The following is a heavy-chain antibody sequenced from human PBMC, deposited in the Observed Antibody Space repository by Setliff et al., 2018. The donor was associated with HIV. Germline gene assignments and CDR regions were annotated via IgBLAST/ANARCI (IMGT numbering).Heavy chain of an antibody. J-gene: IGHJ4*02. V-gene: IGHV4-59*12. Sequence: SETLSLTCTVSGASISSYYWTWIRQPPGKGLEYIGYIYHFGNTNYNPSLKSRVTMSVDTSRNRVSLKLSSVTAADTAVYYCARRAYCSSTTCFDNWGQGTLVTVSS. CDR1: GASISSYY. D-gene: IGHD2-2*01. CDR3: ARRAYCSSTTCFDN. CDR2: IYHFGNT.